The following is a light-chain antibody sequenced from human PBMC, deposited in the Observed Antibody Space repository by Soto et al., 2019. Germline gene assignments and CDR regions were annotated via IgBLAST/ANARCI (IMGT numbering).Light chain of an antibody. Sequence: DIQMTRSPSTRSASVGDRVTMTCRASQSISSLLAWYQQKPGQAPKVVIYKASSLESGVPSRLRGSGSGTNFTITISSLQPEDFETYYCHQSNTFTWTFGQGTKVDIK. CDR3: HQSNTFTWT. CDR2: KAS. J-gene: IGKJ1*01. V-gene: IGKV1-5*03. CDR1: QSISSL.